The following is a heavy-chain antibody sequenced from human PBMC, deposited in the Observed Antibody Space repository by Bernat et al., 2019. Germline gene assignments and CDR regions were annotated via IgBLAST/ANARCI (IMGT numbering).Heavy chain of an antibody. J-gene: IGHJ3*01. Sequence: EVQLVESGGGLVQPGGSLRLSCAVSGLTFSTYRMTWVRQAPGKGLEWVANINQDGSERNYVDSVKGRFAISRDNSKNTLYLQMNSLRAEDTAVYYCARDHNYNAFDFWGQGTMVTVSS. D-gene: IGHD4-11*01. CDR2: INQDGSER. CDR1: GLTFSTYR. V-gene: IGHV3-7*01. CDR3: ARDHNYNAFDF.